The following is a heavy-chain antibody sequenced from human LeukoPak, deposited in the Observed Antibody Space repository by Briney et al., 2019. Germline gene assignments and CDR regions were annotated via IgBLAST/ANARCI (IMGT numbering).Heavy chain of an antibody. CDR1: GGSISSGGYS. J-gene: IGHJ3*02. V-gene: IGHV4-30-2*01. CDR2: IYHSGST. Sequence: PSQTLSLTCAVSGGSISSGGYSWSWIRQPPGKGLEWIGYIYHSGSTYYNPSLKSRVTISVDRSKNPFSLKLSSVTAADTAVYYCARGPITMIVVAMVGAFDIWGQGTMVTVSS. D-gene: IGHD3-22*01. CDR3: ARGPITMIVVAMVGAFDI.